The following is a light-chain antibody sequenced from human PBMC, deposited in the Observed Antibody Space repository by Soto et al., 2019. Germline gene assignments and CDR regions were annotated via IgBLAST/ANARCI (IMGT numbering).Light chain of an antibody. CDR3: QSFDTSLSGLVV. CDR1: SSNIGAGYD. V-gene: IGLV1-40*01. J-gene: IGLJ2*01. Sequence: QSVLTQPPSMSGAPGQRVTISCTGSSSNIGAGYDVHWYQQHPGTAPKLLIFDNNNRPSGVPDRFSGSKSDTSASLAITGLHAEYESDYYCQSFDTSLSGLVVFGGGTKLTVL. CDR2: DNN.